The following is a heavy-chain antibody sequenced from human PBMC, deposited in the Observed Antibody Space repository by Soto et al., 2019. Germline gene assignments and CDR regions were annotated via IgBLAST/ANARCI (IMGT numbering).Heavy chain of an antibody. J-gene: IGHJ6*02. D-gene: IGHD2-15*01. CDR2: IDPSDSYT. V-gene: IGHV5-10-1*01. Sequence: GESLKISCKGSGYSFTSYWISWVRQMPGKGLEWMGRIDPSDSYTNYSPSFQGHVTISADKSISTAYLQWSSLKASDTAMYYCPRHPTPGDYYYGMDVWGQGTTVTVSS. CDR1: GYSFTSYW. CDR3: PRHPTPGDYYYGMDV.